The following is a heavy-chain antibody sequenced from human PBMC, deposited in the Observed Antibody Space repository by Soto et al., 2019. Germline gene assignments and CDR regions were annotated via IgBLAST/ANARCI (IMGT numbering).Heavy chain of an antibody. D-gene: IGHD5-12*01. V-gene: IGHV1-18*01. CDR1: GYTFTSYG. CDR3: ARDWGRDGYNYQTYFDY. J-gene: IGHJ4*02. CDR2: ISAYNGNT. Sequence: QVQLVQSGAEVKKPGTSVKVSCKASGYTFTSYGISWVRQAPGQGLEWMGWISAYNGNTNYAQKLQGRVTMTTDTSTSTAYMELRSLRSDDTAVYYCARDWGRDGYNYQTYFDYWGQGTLVTVSS.